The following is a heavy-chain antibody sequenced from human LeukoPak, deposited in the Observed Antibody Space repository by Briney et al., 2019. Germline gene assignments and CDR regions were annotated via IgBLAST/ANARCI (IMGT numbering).Heavy chain of an antibody. J-gene: IGHJ4*02. D-gene: IGHD1-7*01. CDR1: GYTFTSYG. CDR2: ISAYNGNT. Sequence: ASVKVSCKASGYTFTSYGISWVRRAPGQGLEWMGLISAYNGNTNYAQKLQGRVTMTTDTSTSTAYMELRSLRSDDTAVYYCARERFDFGLELRRRLDYWGQGTLVTVSS. V-gene: IGHV1-18*01. CDR3: ARERFDFGLELRRRLDY.